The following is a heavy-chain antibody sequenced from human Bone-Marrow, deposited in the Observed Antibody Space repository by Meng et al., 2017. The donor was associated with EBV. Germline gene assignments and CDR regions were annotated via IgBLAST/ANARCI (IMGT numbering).Heavy chain of an antibody. V-gene: IGHV4-34*01. Sequence: QVQLQQWGAGLLKPSETLSLTCAGYGGSFSGYYWSWIRQPPGKGLEWIGEIKHSGSTNYNPPLKRRVTISVVTSKNQFSLKLNSVTAADTAVYYCARGSGSYRAFDYWGQGTMVTVSS. CDR2: IKHSGST. CDR1: GGSFSGYY. CDR3: ARGSGSYRAFDY. J-gene: IGHJ4*02. D-gene: IGHD1-26*01.